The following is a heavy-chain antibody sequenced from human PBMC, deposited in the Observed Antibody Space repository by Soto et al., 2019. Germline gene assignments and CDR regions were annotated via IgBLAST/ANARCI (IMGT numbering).Heavy chain of an antibody. CDR1: GGSISSSSYY. CDR2: IYYSGST. Sequence: SETLSLTCTVSGGSISSSSYYWGWIRQPPGKGLEWIGSIYYSGSTYYNPSLKSRVTISIDRSKNQFSLNLSSVTAADTAVYYCASLIAAPGLYGMDVWGQGTTVTAP. D-gene: IGHD6-13*01. J-gene: IGHJ6*02. CDR3: ASLIAAPGLYGMDV. V-gene: IGHV4-39*07.